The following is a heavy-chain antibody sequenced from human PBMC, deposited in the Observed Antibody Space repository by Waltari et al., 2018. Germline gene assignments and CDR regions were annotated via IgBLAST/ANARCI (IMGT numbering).Heavy chain of an antibody. D-gene: IGHD2-15*01. CDR1: GGSISTYY. CDR3: ARLEDSLGYFQR. CDR2: IYYSGNT. Sequence: QVQLQESGPGLVKPSETLSLTCSVSGGSISTYYWSWIRQPPGKGLECIGYIYYSGNTNYDPALKSRFTISVDTSKNQFSLKLSSVTAADTAVYYCARLEDSLGYFQRWGQGTLVSVSS. V-gene: IGHV4-59*12. J-gene: IGHJ1*01.